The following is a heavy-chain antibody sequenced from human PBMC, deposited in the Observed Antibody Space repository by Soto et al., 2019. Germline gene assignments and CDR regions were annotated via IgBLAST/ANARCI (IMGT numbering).Heavy chain of an antibody. CDR3: AKSLSALFSLGDFKY. CDR1: GFTFSSYA. V-gene: IGHV3-23*01. CDR2: ISGSGTST. D-gene: IGHD2-21*01. Sequence: GGSLRLSCAASGFTFSSYALNWVRHAPGKGLEWVAEISGSGTSTYYAPSVKGRFIISSDSSKNTLYLRMYSLRAEDTAMYYCAKSLSALFSLGDFKYWGQGALVTVSS. J-gene: IGHJ4*02.